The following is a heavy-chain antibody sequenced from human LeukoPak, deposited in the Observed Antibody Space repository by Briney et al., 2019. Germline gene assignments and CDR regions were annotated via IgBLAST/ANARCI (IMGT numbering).Heavy chain of an antibody. D-gene: IGHD3-22*01. CDR3: ASDAFYDSGGYYYY. V-gene: IGHV4-4*07. Sequence: PSETLSLTCTVPGGSISNFYWSWIRQPAGKGLEWIGRISTSGNTDYNPYLKSRVTMSVDTSKKQFSLKLSSVTAADTAVYYCASDAFYDSGGYYYYWGQGTLVTVSS. CDR2: ISTSGNT. CDR1: GGSISNFY. J-gene: IGHJ4*02.